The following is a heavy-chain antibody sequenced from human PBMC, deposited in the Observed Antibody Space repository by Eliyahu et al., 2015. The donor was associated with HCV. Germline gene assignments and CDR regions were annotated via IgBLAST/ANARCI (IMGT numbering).Heavy chain of an antibody. CDR2: INHSGFT. CDR1: GGSFSDYS. Sequence: QVQLQQWGAGLLKPSEXLSLTCAVXGGSFSDYSWXWXRXPPGKGLEWIGEINHSGFTNYNPSFKSRVTTLVDTSKNQFSLRLTSVTDADTAVYYCARNDWGFPFDSWGQGTLVTVSS. CDR3: ARNDWGFPFDS. J-gene: IGHJ4*02. D-gene: IGHD7-27*01. V-gene: IGHV4-34*01.